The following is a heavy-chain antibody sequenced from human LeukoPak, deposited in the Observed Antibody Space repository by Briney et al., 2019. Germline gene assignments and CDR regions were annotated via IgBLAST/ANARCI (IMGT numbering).Heavy chain of an antibody. V-gene: IGHV3-7*01. D-gene: IGHD6-13*01. CDR1: GFTFSTYW. Sequence: GGSLRLSCAASGFTFSTYWMSWVRQAPGKGLEWVANIKQDGSEKYYVDSVKGRFTISRDNAKNSLYLQMNSLRAEDMAMYYCARDSAGNDYWGQGTLVTVSS. CDR3: ARDSAGNDY. CDR2: IKQDGSEK. J-gene: IGHJ4*02.